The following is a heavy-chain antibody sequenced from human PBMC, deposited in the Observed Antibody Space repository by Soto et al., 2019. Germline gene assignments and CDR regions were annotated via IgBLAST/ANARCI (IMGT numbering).Heavy chain of an antibody. D-gene: IGHD6-19*01. Sequence: SETLSLTCTVSGGSVSSGSYYWSWIRQPPGKGLEWIGYIYYSGSTNYNPSLKSRVTISVDTSKNQFSLKLSSVTAADTAVYYCAREGIAVAGTFDYWGQGTLVTVSS. CDR1: GGSVSSGSYY. V-gene: IGHV4-61*01. CDR3: AREGIAVAGTFDY. CDR2: IYYSGST. J-gene: IGHJ4*02.